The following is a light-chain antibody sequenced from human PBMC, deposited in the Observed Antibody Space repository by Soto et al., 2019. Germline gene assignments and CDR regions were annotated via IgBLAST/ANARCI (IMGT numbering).Light chain of an antibody. CDR3: QQYGSSPRT. CDR1: QSVSNNY. Sequence: EIVLTHFPGTLSLSPGERATLSCRASQSVSNNYLAWYQQKPGQAPRLLIHGASSRATGIPDRFSGSGSGTDFTLTISRLEPEDFAVYYCQQYGSSPRTFGQGTKVDIK. V-gene: IGKV3-20*01. CDR2: GAS. J-gene: IGKJ1*01.